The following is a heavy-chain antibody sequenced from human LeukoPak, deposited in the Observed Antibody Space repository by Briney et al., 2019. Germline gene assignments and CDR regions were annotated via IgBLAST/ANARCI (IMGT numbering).Heavy chain of an antibody. CDR3: ANLYGGPPSTPDAFDI. Sequence: GGSLRLSCAASGFTFSSYAMSWVRQAPGKGLEWVSAISGSGGSTYYADSVKGRFTISRDNSKNTLYLQMNSLRAEDTAVYYCANLYGGPPSTPDAFDIWGQGTMVTVSS. CDR1: GFTFSSYA. V-gene: IGHV3-23*01. CDR2: ISGSGGST. D-gene: IGHD4-23*01. J-gene: IGHJ3*02.